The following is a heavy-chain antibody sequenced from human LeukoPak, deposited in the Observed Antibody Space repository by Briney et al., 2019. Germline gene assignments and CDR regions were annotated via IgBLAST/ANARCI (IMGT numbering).Heavy chain of an antibody. CDR2: INSSGITK. J-gene: IGHJ1*01. V-gene: IGHV3-48*03. D-gene: IGHD1-14*01. Sequence: GGSLRLSCAASGFTFISYEMNWVRQAPGKGLEWVSIINSSGITKYYVDSVKGRFTISRDNAKNSLYLQMNSLRVEDTAVYYCARGGPVFTQWGEGTLVTASS. CDR3: ARGGPVFTQ. CDR1: GFTFISYE.